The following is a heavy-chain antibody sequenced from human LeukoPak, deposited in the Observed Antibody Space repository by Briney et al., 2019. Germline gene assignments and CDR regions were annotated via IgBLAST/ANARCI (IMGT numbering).Heavy chain of an antibody. Sequence: PSETLSLTCTVSGGSISSGGYSWSWLRQHPGKGLEWIGYIYYSGSTYYNPSLKSRVTISVDTSKNQFSLKLSSVTAADTAVYYCARAPDYGDFDYWGQGTLVTVSS. CDR3: ARAPDYGDFDY. CDR1: GGSISSGGYS. D-gene: IGHD4-17*01. CDR2: IYYSGST. V-gene: IGHV4-31*03. J-gene: IGHJ4*02.